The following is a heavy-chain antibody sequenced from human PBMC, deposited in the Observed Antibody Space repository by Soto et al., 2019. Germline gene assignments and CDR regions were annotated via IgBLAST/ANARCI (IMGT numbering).Heavy chain of an antibody. CDR2: IYHSGST. J-gene: IGHJ5*02. CDR3: ARLPSSWPRWFDP. CDR1: GGSISSSNW. D-gene: IGHD6-13*01. V-gene: IGHV4-4*02. Sequence: QVQLQESGPGLLKPSGTLSLTCAVSGGSISSSNWWSWVRQPPGKGLEWIGEIYHSGSTNYNPSLRSRVTISVDKSKNQFSPKLSSVTAADTAVYYCARLPSSWPRWFDPWGQGTLVTVSS.